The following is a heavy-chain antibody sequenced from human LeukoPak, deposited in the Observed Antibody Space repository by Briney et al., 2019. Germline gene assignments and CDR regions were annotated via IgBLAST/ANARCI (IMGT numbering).Heavy chain of an antibody. CDR1: GFTFSSYD. J-gene: IGHJ4*02. CDR2: IGFLSTYV. Sequence: PGGSLRLSCAASGFTFSSYDMNWVRQAPGKALEWVSSIGFLSTYVYYGDSVKGRFTISRDNAENSLYLQMDSLRAEDTAVYYCARGSAAAGRVFDYWGQGTLVTVSS. D-gene: IGHD6-13*01. V-gene: IGHV3-21*01. CDR3: ARGSAAAGRVFDY.